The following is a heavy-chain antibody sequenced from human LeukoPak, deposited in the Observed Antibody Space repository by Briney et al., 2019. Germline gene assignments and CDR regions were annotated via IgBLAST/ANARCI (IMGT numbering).Heavy chain of an antibody. D-gene: IGHD1-7*01. CDR3: ARAHNWKYGTFDY. CDR2: ISSSSSYI. Sequence: GGSLRLSCAASGFTFSSYSMNWVRQAPGKGLEWVSSISSSSSYIYYADSVKGRFTISRDNAKNSLYLQMNSLRAEDTAVYYCARAHNWKYGTFDYWGQGTLVTVSS. J-gene: IGHJ4*02. V-gene: IGHV3-21*01. CDR1: GFTFSSYS.